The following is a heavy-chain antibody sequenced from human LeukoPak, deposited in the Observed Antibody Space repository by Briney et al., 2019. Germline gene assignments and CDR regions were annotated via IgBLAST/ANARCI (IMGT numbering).Heavy chain of an antibody. CDR2: IIPILGIA. D-gene: IGHD3-22*01. CDR1: GGTFSSYT. V-gene: IGHV1-69*02. CDR3: ASSIWVDYYDSSGNNYYYYGMDV. J-gene: IGHJ6*02. Sequence: GASVKVSCKASGGTFSSYTISWVRQAPGQGLEWMGRIIPILGIANYAQKFQGRVTITADKSTSTAYMELSSLRSEDTAVYYCASSIWVDYYDSSGNNYYYYGMDVWGQGTTVTVSS.